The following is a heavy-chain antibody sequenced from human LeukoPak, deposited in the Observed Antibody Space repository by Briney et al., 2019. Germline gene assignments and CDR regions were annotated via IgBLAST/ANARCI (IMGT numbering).Heavy chain of an antibody. J-gene: IGHJ5*02. V-gene: IGHV4-4*07. CDR1: GGSISSYY. CDR2: IYASGST. CDR3: ARDPRGIVGANHNWFDP. D-gene: IGHD1-26*01. Sequence: SETLSLTCTVSGGSISSYYWSWVRQPAGKGLEWIGRIYASGSTNYNPSLKSRVTMSVDTSKSQFSLKLISVTAADTAVYYCARDPRGIVGANHNWFDPWGQGTLVTVSS.